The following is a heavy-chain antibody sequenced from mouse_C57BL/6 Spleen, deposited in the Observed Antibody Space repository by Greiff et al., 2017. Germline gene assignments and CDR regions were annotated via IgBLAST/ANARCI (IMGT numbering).Heavy chain of an antibody. CDR1: GYTFTDYE. Sequence: LVESGAELVRPGASVTLSCKASGYTFTDYEMHWVKQTPVHGLEWIGAIDPETGGTAYNQKFKGKAILTADKSSSTAYMELRSLTSEDSAVYYCTRELLRYACFAYWGQGTLVTVSA. D-gene: IGHD1-1*01. J-gene: IGHJ3*01. V-gene: IGHV1-15*01. CDR3: TRELLRYACFAY. CDR2: IDPETGGT.